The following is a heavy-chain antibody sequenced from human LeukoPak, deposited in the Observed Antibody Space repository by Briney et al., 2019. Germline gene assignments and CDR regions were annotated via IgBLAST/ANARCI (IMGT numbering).Heavy chain of an antibody. V-gene: IGHV3-7*04. CDR1: GFTFSSYW. D-gene: IGHD2-2*01. CDR2: INQDGSEK. Sequence: GGSLRLSCAASGFTFSSYWMSWVRQAPGKGLEWVANINQDGSEKYYVDSVKGRFTISRDNAKNSLYLQMNSLRDEDTAVYYCARHYCSSTSCGFDYWGQGTLVTVSS. J-gene: IGHJ4*02. CDR3: ARHYCSSTSCGFDY.